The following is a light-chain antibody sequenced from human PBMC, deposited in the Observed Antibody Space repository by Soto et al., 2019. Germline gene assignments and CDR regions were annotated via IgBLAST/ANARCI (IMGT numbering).Light chain of an antibody. Sequence: QSALTQPASVSGSPGQSITISCTGTSSDVGGYNYVSWYQQHPGKAPKLMIYDVGNRPSGVSNRFSGSKSANTASLTISGLQAEDEADYYCSSYTSSSTYVFGTGTKVTVL. V-gene: IGLV2-14*01. J-gene: IGLJ1*01. CDR3: SSYTSSSTYV. CDR2: DVG. CDR1: SSDVGGYNY.